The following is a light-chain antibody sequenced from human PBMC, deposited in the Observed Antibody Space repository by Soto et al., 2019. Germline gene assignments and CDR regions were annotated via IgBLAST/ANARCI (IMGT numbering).Light chain of an antibody. CDR2: IAS. CDR3: QQSYSTPYT. CDR1: QSISNY. Sequence: DIHMTQSPSSLSASVGDRVTITCRASQSISNYLNWYQQKPGKAPNLLIYIASNLHSGVPSRFSGSGSGTDFTLTISSLQPEDFATYYCQQSYSTPYTVGKGTKVDIK. J-gene: IGKJ2*01. V-gene: IGKV1-39*01.